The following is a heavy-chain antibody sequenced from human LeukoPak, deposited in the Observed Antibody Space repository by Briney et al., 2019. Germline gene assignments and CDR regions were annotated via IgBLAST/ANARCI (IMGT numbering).Heavy chain of an antibody. Sequence: SVKVSCKASGGRLSTYALAWVRQAPGQGLEWVGGIISIFGTTRYAQNLQDRVTIIADESTNTAYMELSSLRSDDTAVYYCARVIGVTCDYFDSWGQGTLVTVSS. V-gene: IGHV1-69*13. CDR1: GGRLSTYA. J-gene: IGHJ4*02. D-gene: IGHD2-15*01. CDR2: IISIFGTT. CDR3: ARVIGVTCDYFDS.